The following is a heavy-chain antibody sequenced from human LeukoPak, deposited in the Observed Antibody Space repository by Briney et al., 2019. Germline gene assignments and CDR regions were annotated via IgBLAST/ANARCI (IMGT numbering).Heavy chain of an antibody. Sequence: SETLSLTCTVSGGSISSSSYYWGWIRQPPGKGLEWIGSIYYSGSTYYNPSLKSRVTISVDTSKNQFSLKLSSVTAADTAVYYCARERYGYPGYWGQGTLVTVSS. D-gene: IGHD5-24*01. CDR3: ARERYGYPGY. CDR2: IYYSGST. CDR1: GGSISSSSYY. V-gene: IGHV4-39*07. J-gene: IGHJ4*02.